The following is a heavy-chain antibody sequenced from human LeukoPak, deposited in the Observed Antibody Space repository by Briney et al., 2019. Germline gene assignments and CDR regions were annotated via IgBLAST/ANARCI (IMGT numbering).Heavy chain of an antibody. J-gene: IGHJ3*02. Sequence: ASVKVSCKASGYTFTSYYMHWVRQAPGQGLEWMGIINPSGGSTSYAQKFQGRVTMTRDTSTSTVYMELSSLRSEDTAVYYCARVPYYYKRDDAFDIWGQGTMVTVSS. CDR2: INPSGGST. D-gene: IGHD3-10*01. CDR1: GYTFTSYY. V-gene: IGHV1-46*01. CDR3: ARVPYYYKRDDAFDI.